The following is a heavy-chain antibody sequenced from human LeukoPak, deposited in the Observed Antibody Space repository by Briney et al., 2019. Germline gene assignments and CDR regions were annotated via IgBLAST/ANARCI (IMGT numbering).Heavy chain of an antibody. Sequence: SETLSLTCTVSGGSISSSSYYWGWIRQPPGKGLEWIGSIYYSGSTYYNPSLKSRVTISVDTSKNQFSLKLSSVTAADTAVYYCAREVTLWFGEFDPWGQGTLVTVSS. CDR3: AREVTLWFGEFDP. CDR2: IYYSGST. V-gene: IGHV4-39*07. D-gene: IGHD3-10*01. CDR1: GGSISSSSYY. J-gene: IGHJ5*02.